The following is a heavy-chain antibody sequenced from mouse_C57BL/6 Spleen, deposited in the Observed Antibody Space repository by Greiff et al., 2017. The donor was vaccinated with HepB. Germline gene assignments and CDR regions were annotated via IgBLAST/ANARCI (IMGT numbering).Heavy chain of an antibody. J-gene: IGHJ1*03. D-gene: IGHD1-1*01. CDR1: GYTFTSFW. V-gene: IGHV1-50*01. CDR3: ARSNYYGSRGWYFDV. CDR2: IDPSDSYT. Sequence: QVQLQQPGAELVKPGASVKLSCKASGYTFTSFWMQWVKQRPGQCLEWIGEIDPSDSYTNYNQKFKGKATLTVDTSSSTAYMQLSSLTSEDSAVYYCARSNYYGSRGWYFDVWGTGTTVTVSS.